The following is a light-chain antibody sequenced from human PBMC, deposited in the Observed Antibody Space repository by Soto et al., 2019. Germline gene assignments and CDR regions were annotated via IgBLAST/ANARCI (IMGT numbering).Light chain of an antibody. V-gene: IGKV3-15*01. CDR2: GAT. Sequence: EIVMTQSPATLSVSPGERATLSCRASQSVSSNLAWYQQKPGQAPRLLIYGATTRATGIPARFSGSGSGTEFTLTISSLQSDDFATYFCQQYHNYPRTFGQGTK. J-gene: IGKJ1*01. CDR1: QSVSSN. CDR3: QQYHNYPRT.